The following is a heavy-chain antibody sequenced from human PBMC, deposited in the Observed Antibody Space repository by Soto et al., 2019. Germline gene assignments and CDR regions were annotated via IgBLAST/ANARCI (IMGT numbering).Heavy chain of an antibody. CDR3: AKNPPSSGWYPRMFDY. J-gene: IGHJ4*02. V-gene: IGHV4-4*02. CDR2: IYHSGST. D-gene: IGHD6-19*01. CDR1: GGSISSSNW. Sequence: SQTLSLTCAVSGGSISSSNWWSWVRQPPGKGLEWIGEIYHSGSTNYNPSLKSRVTISVDKSKNQFSLKLSSVTAADTAVYYCAKNPPSSGWYPRMFDYWGQGTLVTVSS.